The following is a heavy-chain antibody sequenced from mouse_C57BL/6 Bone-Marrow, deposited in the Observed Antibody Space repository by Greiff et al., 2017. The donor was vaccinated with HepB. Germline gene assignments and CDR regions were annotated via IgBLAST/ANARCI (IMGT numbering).Heavy chain of an antibody. D-gene: IGHD2-3*01. CDR2: IYWDDDK. CDR1: GFSLSTSGMG. V-gene: IGHV8-12*01. CDR3: ARADDGYCFFAY. J-gene: IGHJ3*01. Sequence: QVTLKECGPGILQSSQTLSLTCSFSGFSLSTSGMGVSWIRQPSGKGLEWLAHIYWDDDKRYNPSLKRRLTISKDTSRNQVFLKITSVDTADTATYYCARADDGYCFFAYWGQGTLVTVSA.